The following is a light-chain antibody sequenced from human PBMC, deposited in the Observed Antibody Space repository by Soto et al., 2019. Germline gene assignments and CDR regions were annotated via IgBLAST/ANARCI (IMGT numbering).Light chain of an antibody. CDR3: SSHGGANSFYV. J-gene: IGLJ1*01. CDR1: SSDVGGYNY. Sequence: QSALTQPASVSGSPGQSITISCTGTSSDVGGYNYVSWYQQHPGKAPKLMIYEVSNRPSGVPDRFSASKSGNTASLTVSGLQAEDEADYYCSSHGGANSFYVFGTGTKLTVL. CDR2: EVS. V-gene: IGLV2-8*01.